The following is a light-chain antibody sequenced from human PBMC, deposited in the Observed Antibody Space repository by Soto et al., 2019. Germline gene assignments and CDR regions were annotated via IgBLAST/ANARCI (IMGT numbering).Light chain of an antibody. CDR1: QRLASNY. Sequence: TELTQSPGTLSLTQGEKAPFSCRDSQRLASNYLAWYQQRPGQAPRLLLYGVSSRATGIPDRFSGSGSGTDFTLAISRVEPEDFAVYFCQQYADSPITSAQRTRLEI. CDR3: QQYADSPIT. CDR2: GVS. J-gene: IGKJ5*01. V-gene: IGKV3-20*01.